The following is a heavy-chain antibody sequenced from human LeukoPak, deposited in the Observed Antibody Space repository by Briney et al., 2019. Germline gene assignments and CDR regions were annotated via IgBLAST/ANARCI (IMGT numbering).Heavy chain of an antibody. D-gene: IGHD1-14*01. Sequence: GGSLRLSCVASGFTFRNDGMHWVRQAPGKGLEWGAIIWYDGGTKYYAASVEGRFTISRNNSKNTLYLQMDSLRAEDTAVYYCAKEAEDHRYDYWGQGALVIVSS. CDR3: AKEAEDHRYDY. V-gene: IGHV3-33*06. CDR2: IWYDGGTK. J-gene: IGHJ4*02. CDR1: GFTFRNDG.